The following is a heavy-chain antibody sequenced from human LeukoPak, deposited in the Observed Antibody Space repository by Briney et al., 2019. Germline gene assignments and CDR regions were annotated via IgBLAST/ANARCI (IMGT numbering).Heavy chain of an antibody. D-gene: IGHD2-15*01. CDR1: SGSFSGYY. V-gene: IGHV4-34*01. CDR2: INHSGST. Sequence: SETLSLTCAVYSGSFSGYYWSWIRQPPGKGLEWIGEINHSGSTNYNPSLKSRVTISVDTSKNQFSLKLSSVTAADTAVYYCARGYCSGGSCFYYYYYYMDVWGKGTTVTVSS. CDR3: ARGYCSGGSCFYYYYYYMDV. J-gene: IGHJ6*03.